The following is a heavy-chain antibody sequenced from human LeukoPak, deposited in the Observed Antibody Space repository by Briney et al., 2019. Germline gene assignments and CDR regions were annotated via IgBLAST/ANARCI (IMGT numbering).Heavy chain of an antibody. CDR2: ISSTGTYI. CDR3: ARDPPDYGGNSDY. Sequence: GGSLRLSCAASGFTFSSYTMNWVRQAPGKGLEWVPSISSTGTYIYYADSVKGRFTISRDNAKNSLFLQMNSLGAGDTAMYYCARDPPDYGGNSDYWGQGTLVSVSS. D-gene: IGHD4-23*01. V-gene: IGHV3-21*01. J-gene: IGHJ4*02. CDR1: GFTFSSYT.